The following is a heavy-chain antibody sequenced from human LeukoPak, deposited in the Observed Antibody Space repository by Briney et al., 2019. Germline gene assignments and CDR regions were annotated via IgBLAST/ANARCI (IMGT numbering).Heavy chain of an antibody. CDR2: ISGDGGTT. CDR1: GTTFEDYA. Sequence: PGGSLRLSCAASGTTFEDYAMHWVRQAPGKGLEWVSFISGDGGTTYYTDSVKGQFTISRDNRKTSLYLQMNSLRTEDTALYYCAKDQGASGWGAFDYWGQGTLVTVSS. J-gene: IGHJ4*02. CDR3: AKDQGASGWGAFDY. D-gene: IGHD6-19*01. V-gene: IGHV3-43*02.